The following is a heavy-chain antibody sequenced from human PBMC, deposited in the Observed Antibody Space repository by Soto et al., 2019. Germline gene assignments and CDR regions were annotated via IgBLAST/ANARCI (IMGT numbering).Heavy chain of an antibody. CDR1: GFTFGTYW. CDR3: ALGLGYPFDY. Sequence: EVQLVESGGGLVQPGGSLRLSCAVSGFTFGTYWIHWVRQAPGKGLVWVSRISSDGSSTTYADSVKGRFTISRDNAKNTLSLQMNSLRAEDTAVYYCALGLGYPFDYWGQGTLVTVSS. J-gene: IGHJ4*02. V-gene: IGHV3-74*01. D-gene: IGHD3-16*01. CDR2: ISSDGSST.